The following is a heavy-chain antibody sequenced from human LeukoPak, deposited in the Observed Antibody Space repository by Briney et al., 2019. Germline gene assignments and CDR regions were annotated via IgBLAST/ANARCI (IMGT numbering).Heavy chain of an antibody. Sequence: PSETLSLTCAVYGGSFSGYYWSWIRQPPGKGLEWIGEINHSGSTNYNSSLKSRVTISVDTSKNQFSLKLSSVTAADTAVYYCATRYYGSGSWGIYGMDVWGKGTTVTVSS. V-gene: IGHV4-34*01. CDR1: GGSFSGYY. D-gene: IGHD3-10*01. J-gene: IGHJ6*04. CDR2: INHSGST. CDR3: ATRYYGSGSWGIYGMDV.